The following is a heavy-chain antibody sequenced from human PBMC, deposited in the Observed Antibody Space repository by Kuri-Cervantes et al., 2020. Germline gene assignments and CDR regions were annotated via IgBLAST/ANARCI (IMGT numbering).Heavy chain of an antibody. CDR1: GYSISSGYY. Sequence: ESLKISCAVSGYSISSGYYWGWIRQPPGKGLEWIGSIYHSGSTYYNPSLQSRVTMSVDTSKNQFSLKLSSVTAADTAVYYCARGSSWYDYWSQGTLVTVSS. CDR2: IYHSGST. CDR3: ARGSSWYDY. D-gene: IGHD6-13*01. V-gene: IGHV4-38-2*01. J-gene: IGHJ4*02.